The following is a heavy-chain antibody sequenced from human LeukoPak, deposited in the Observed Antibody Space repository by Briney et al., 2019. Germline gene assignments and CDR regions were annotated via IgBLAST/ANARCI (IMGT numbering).Heavy chain of an antibody. J-gene: IGHJ4*02. CDR2: INPSGGST. CDR1: GYTFTSYY. CDR3: AVRQWLPRELDY. D-gene: IGHD6-19*01. V-gene: IGHV1-46*01. Sequence: ASVKVSCKASGYTFTSYYMYWVRQAPGQGLEWMGIINPSGGSTSYAQKFQGRVTMTRDTSTSTVYMELSSLRSEDTAVYYCAVRQWLPRELDYWGQGTLVTVSS.